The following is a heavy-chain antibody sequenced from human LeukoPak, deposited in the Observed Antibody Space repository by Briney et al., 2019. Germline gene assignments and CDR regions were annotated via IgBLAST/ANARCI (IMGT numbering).Heavy chain of an antibody. D-gene: IGHD3-3*01. CDR3: VRGVDSAKLGY. V-gene: IGHV4-34*01. J-gene: IGHJ4*02. Sequence: SQTLSLTCAVYGGSFSGYYYNWIRQPPGKGLEWIGEIHPTGSTTYNTSLKSRPTISVDTSTNQFSLKLSSVTAADTALYFCVRGVDSAKLGYWGQGTLVTVSS. CDR2: IHPTGST. CDR1: GGSFSGYY.